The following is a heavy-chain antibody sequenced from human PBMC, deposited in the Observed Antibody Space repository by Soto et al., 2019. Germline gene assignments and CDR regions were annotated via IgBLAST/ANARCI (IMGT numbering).Heavy chain of an antibody. V-gene: IGHV3-33*01. CDR3: ARPRDGYNYYYYDMDV. D-gene: IGHD5-12*01. Sequence: GGSLRLSCAASGFTFSSYGMHWVRQAPCKGLEWVAVIWYDGSNKYYADSVKGRFTISRDNSKNTLYLQMNSLRAEDTAVYYCARPRDGYNYYYYDMDVWGQGTTVTVSS. CDR1: GFTFSSYG. CDR2: IWYDGSNK. J-gene: IGHJ6*02.